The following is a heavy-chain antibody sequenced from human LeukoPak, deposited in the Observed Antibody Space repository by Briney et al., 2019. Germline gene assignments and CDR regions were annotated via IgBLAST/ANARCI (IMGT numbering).Heavy chain of an antibody. J-gene: IGHJ6*02. CDR3: ARDRLASYGMDV. V-gene: IGHV4-34*01. D-gene: IGHD1-14*01. Sequence: GSLRLSCAASGFTFSSYAMSWVRQAPGKGLEWIGEINHSGSTNYNPSLKSRVTISVDTSKNQFSLKLSSVTAADTAVYYCARDRLASYGMDVWGQGTTVTVSS. CDR2: INHSGST. CDR1: GFTFSSYA.